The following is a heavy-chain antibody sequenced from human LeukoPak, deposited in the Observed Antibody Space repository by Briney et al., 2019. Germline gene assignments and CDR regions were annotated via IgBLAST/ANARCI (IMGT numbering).Heavy chain of an antibody. J-gene: IGHJ4*02. V-gene: IGHV4-4*02. CDR1: GDSINSPDL. CDR2: MYLSGTT. CDR3: AGLVGRYSSGLYYYYFDY. Sequence: SGTLSLTCTVSGDSINSPDLWSWVRQPPGQGLEWIGEMYLSGTTHSNPSVKSRVTISIDKSKNQFFLNLSSVTAADTAVYYCAGLVGRYSSGLYYYYFDYWGQGTLVTVSS. D-gene: IGHD3-22*01.